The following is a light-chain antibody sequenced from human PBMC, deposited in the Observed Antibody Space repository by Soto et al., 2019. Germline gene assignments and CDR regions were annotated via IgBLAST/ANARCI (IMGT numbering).Light chain of an antibody. V-gene: IGLV1-40*01. CDR3: QSYDSRLSGSV. Sequence: QSVLTQPPSVSGAPGQRVAISCTGSSSNIGAEYDVHWYQQLPGTAPKRLIYGDNNRPSGVPDRFSGSKSGTSASLAITGLQAEDEADYCCQSYDSRLSGSVFGAGTKVTVL. CDR1: SSNIGAEYD. J-gene: IGLJ1*01. CDR2: GDN.